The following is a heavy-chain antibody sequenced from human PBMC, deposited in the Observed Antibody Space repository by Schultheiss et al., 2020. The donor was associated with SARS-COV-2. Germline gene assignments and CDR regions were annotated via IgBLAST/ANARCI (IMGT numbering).Heavy chain of an antibody. Sequence: GGSLRLSCAASGFTLSPYGMHWVRQVPGKGLEWVSVLHGSGGTLYADSAKRRFTISRDNSRTTVTLQMTSLTVDDTAVYYCVRDFVEDSGGYGVAWGQGIQVTVSS. CDR3: VRDFVEDSGGYGVA. CDR1: GFTLSPYG. J-gene: IGHJ5*02. CDR2: LHGSGGT. V-gene: IGHV3-NL1*01. D-gene: IGHD2-15*01.